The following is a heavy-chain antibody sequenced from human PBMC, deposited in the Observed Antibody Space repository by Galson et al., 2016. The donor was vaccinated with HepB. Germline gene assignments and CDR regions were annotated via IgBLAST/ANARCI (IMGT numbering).Heavy chain of an antibody. Sequence: SLRLSCAASGFSFRSYGMSWVRQAPGKGLEWVSAISPSGETAYYADSVKGRFAFSRDNSKNTLYLQMNSLRVDDTAVFYCARDQHTNGYYFDNWGQGTLVTVSS. J-gene: IGHJ4*02. CDR2: ISPSGETA. CDR1: GFSFRSYG. D-gene: IGHD2-8*01. CDR3: ARDQHTNGYYFDN. V-gene: IGHV3-23*01.